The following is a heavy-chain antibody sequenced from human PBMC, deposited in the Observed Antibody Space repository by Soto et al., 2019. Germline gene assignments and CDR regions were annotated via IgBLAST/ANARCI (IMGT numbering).Heavy chain of an antibody. V-gene: IGHV3-11*01. Sequence: GGSLRLSCAASGFTFSDYYMSWIRQAPGKGLEWVSYISSSGSTIYYADSVKGRFTISRDNPRNTLYLQMNSLTAEDTAVYYCANGRATYGLLTHDYWGQGTLVTVSS. D-gene: IGHD3-10*01. CDR1: GFTFSDYY. CDR3: ANGRATYGLLTHDY. CDR2: ISSSGSTI. J-gene: IGHJ4*02.